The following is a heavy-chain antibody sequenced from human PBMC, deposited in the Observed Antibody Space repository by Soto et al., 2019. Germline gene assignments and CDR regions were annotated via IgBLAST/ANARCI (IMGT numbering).Heavy chain of an antibody. CDR1: GGSISSGDYY. CDR2: IYYSGST. CDR3: ARVGESYDSSASPYFPNWFDP. D-gene: IGHD3-22*01. Sequence: PSETLSLTCTVSGGSISSGDYYWSWIRQPPGKGLEWTGYIYYSGSTYYNPSLKSRVTISVDTSKNQFSLKLSSVTAADTAVYYCARVGESYDSSASPYFPNWFDPWGQGTLVTVSS. J-gene: IGHJ5*02. V-gene: IGHV4-30-4*01.